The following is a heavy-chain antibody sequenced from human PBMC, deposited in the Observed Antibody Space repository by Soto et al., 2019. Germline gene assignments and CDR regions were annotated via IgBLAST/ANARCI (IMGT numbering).Heavy chain of an antibody. D-gene: IGHD3-9*01. CDR3: ARVLRYFDWLFSFDY. CDR1: GGSISSGGYY. Sequence: SETLSLTCTVSGGSISSGGYYWSWIRQHPGKGLEWIGYIYYSGSTYYNPSLKSRVTISVDTSKNQFSLKLSSVTAADTAVYYCARVLRYFDWLFSFDYWGQGTLVTVSS. V-gene: IGHV4-31*03. J-gene: IGHJ4*02. CDR2: IYYSGST.